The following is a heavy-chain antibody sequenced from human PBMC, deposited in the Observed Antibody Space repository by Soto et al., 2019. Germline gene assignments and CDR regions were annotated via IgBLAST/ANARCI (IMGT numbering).Heavy chain of an antibody. CDR2: ISAYNGNT. D-gene: IGHD6-6*01. CDR3: ARGGYSSSSGYCFDY. J-gene: IGHJ4*02. Sequence: AAVKVSCKASGYTFTSYGISWVREAPGQGLEWMGWISAYNGNTNYAQKLQGRVTMTTDTSTGTAYMELRSLRSDATAVYYCARGGYSSSSGYCFDYWGQGTLVTVSS. CDR1: GYTFTSYG. V-gene: IGHV1-18*01.